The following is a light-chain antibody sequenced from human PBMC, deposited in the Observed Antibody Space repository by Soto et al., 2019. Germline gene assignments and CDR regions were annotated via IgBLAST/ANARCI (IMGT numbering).Light chain of an antibody. J-gene: IGKJ5*01. Sequence: EIVLTQSPATLSSSPGERATLSCRASQSVISSLAWYQQKPGQAPRLLIYGASNRAGGIPARFSGSGSGTDFTLTISSLEPEDFAVYYCQQRSNWPVTFGQGTRLEIK. V-gene: IGKV3-11*01. CDR3: QQRSNWPVT. CDR1: QSVISS. CDR2: GAS.